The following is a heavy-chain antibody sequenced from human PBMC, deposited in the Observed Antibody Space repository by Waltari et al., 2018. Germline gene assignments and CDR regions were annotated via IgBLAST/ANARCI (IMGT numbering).Heavy chain of an antibody. V-gene: IGHV1-2*02. Sequence: QVQLVQSGAEVKKPGASVKVPCKASGYTFPGYYIPWVRQAPGQGLEWMGWINPNRGGTNYAQKFQGRVTMTRDTSISTAYMELSRLRSDDTAVYYCARVGLELRGDAFDIWGQGTMVTVSS. J-gene: IGHJ3*02. CDR3: ARVGLELRGDAFDI. CDR2: INPNRGGT. D-gene: IGHD1-7*01. CDR1: GYTFPGYY.